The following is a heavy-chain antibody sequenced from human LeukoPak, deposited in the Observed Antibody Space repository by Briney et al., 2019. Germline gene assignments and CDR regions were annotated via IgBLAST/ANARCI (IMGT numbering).Heavy chain of an antibody. CDR2: ISGSGGST. D-gene: IGHD6-19*01. V-gene: IGHV3-23*01. CDR3: ARAVAGTFFDFSYFDY. Sequence: QTGGSLRLSCAASGFTFSSYAMSWVRQAPGKGLEWVSAISGSGGSTYYADSVKGRFTISRDNPKNTLYLQMNSLRAEDTAVYYCARAVAGTFFDFSYFDYWGQGTLVTVSS. CDR1: GFTFSSYA. J-gene: IGHJ4*02.